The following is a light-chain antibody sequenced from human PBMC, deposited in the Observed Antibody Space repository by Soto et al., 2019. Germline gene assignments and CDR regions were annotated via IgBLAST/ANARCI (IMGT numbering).Light chain of an antibody. V-gene: IGKV3D-15*01. CDR3: QHYNNWPT. Sequence: EIVMTQSPGTLSVSPGERATLSCRASQSVSSNLAWYQQKPGQAPRLLIYVASTRAAGIPARFSGSGSGTVFTLTISSLQSDDFVVYYCQHYNNWPTFGQGTQLEIK. J-gene: IGKJ2*01. CDR1: QSVSSN. CDR2: VAS.